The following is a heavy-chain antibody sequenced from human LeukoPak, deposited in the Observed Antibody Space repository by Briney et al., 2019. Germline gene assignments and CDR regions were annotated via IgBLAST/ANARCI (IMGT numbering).Heavy chain of an antibody. V-gene: IGHV4-38-2*01. CDR2: IYHSGST. Sequence: SETLSLTCAVSGYSISSGYYWAWIRQPPGKRVEWIGSIYHSGSTYYNPSLKSRVTISVDTSKNQFSLKLSSVTAADTAVYYCARVAEGNYYDSSGYYSYNWFDPWGQGTLVTVSS. J-gene: IGHJ5*02. CDR1: GYSISSGYY. D-gene: IGHD3-22*01. CDR3: ARVAEGNYYDSSGYYSYNWFDP.